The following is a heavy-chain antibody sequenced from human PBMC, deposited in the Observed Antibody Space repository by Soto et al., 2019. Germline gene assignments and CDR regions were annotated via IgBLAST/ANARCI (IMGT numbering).Heavy chain of an antibody. CDR1: GFTFSSYG. CDR2: ISYDGSNK. D-gene: IGHD3-10*01. V-gene: IGHV3-30*18. J-gene: IGHJ4*02. Sequence: QVQPVESGGGVVQPGRSLRLSCAASGFTFSSYGMHWVRQAPGKGLEWVAVISYDGSNKYYADSVKGRFTISRDNSKNTLYLQMNSPRAEDTAVYYCAKDYYGTGSLDYWGQGTLVTVSS. CDR3: AKDYYGTGSLDY.